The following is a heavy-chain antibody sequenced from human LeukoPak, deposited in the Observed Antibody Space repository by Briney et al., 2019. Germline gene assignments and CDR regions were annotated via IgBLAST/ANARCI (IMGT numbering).Heavy chain of an antibody. V-gene: IGHV1-18*01. CDR1: GYTFTSYG. D-gene: IGHD3-22*01. Sequence: ASVKVSCKASGYTFTSYGISWVRQAPGQGLEWMGWISAYNGNTNYAQKLQGRVTMTTDTYTSTAYTELRSLRSDDTAVYYCARGLPQGTMIVVGGVPYYYYYYMDVWGKGTTVTVSS. J-gene: IGHJ6*03. CDR2: ISAYNGNT. CDR3: ARGLPQGTMIVVGGVPYYYYYYMDV.